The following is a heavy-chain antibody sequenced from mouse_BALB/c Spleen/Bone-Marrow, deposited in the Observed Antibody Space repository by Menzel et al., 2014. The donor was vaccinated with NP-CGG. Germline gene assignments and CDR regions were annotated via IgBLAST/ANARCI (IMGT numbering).Heavy chain of an antibody. CDR3: AREVYGSWFAY. CDR1: GYTFDYYT. CDR2: INPSSGYT. J-gene: IGHJ3*01. Sequence: QVHVKQSGAELARPGASVKMSCKASGYTFDYYTVQWVKQRPGQGLEWIGYINPSSGYTNYNQKFKDKATLTADKSSSTAYMQLNSLTSEDSAVYYCAREVYGSWFAYWGQGTLVTVSA. V-gene: IGHV1-4*01. D-gene: IGHD2-2*01.